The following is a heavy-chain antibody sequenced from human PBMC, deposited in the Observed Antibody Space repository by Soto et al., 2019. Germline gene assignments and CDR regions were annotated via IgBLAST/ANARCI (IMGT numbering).Heavy chain of an antibody. J-gene: IGHJ4*02. CDR3: ARGSGTTLGRTDFDY. V-gene: IGHV3-30-3*01. Sequence: PGGSLRLSCAASGFTFSSYAMHWVRQAPGKGLEWVAVISYDGSNKYYADSVKGRFTISRDNSKNTLYLQMNSLRAEDTAVYYCARGSGTTLGRTDFDYWGQGTLVTVSS. D-gene: IGHD1-7*01. CDR1: GFTFSSYA. CDR2: ISYDGSNK.